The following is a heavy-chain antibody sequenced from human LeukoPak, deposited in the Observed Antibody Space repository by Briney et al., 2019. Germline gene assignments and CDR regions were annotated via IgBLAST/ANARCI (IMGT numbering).Heavy chain of an antibody. CDR2: ISSSSSYI. Sequence: GGSLRLSCAASGVTFSSYSMNWVRQAPGKGLEWDSSISSSSSYIYYADSVKGRFTISRDNAKNSLYLQMNSLRAEDTAVYYCARDGGYCSSTSCYLDYYGMDVWGKGTTVTVSS. J-gene: IGHJ6*04. CDR1: GVTFSSYS. CDR3: ARDGGYCSSTSCYLDYYGMDV. V-gene: IGHV3-21*01. D-gene: IGHD2-2*01.